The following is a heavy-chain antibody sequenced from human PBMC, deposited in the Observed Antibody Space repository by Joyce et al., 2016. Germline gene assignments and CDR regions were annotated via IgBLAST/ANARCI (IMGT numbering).Heavy chain of an antibody. J-gene: IGHJ5*02. V-gene: IGHV5-10-1*03. CDR2: IGPDESYT. CDR1: GFTFTNYW. Sequence: EVQLVQSGAEVKKPGESLRISCAGSGFTFTNYWITWVRQMPGKGLAWMGTIGPDESYTKYGPSFQGHVTFSGDKSISTAYLQWSSLKASDTAMYYCARRHYYGSGSRLDLWGQGTLVTVSS. CDR3: ARRHYYGSGSRLDL. D-gene: IGHD3-10*01.